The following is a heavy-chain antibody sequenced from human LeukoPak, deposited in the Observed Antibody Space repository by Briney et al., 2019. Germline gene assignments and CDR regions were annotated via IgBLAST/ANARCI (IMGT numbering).Heavy chain of an antibody. D-gene: IGHD4-17*01. CDR2: IYYSGTT. CDR3: AREDPQTTVPEGMDV. J-gene: IGHJ6*02. CDR1: GGFISHYY. V-gene: IGHV4-59*01. Sequence: SETLSLTCTVSGGFISHYYWSWIRQSPGKGLEWIGYIYYSGTTNYNPSLKSRVTISVDTSRNQFSLQQRSVTAADTAVYYCAREDPQTTVPEGMDVWGQGTTVIVSS.